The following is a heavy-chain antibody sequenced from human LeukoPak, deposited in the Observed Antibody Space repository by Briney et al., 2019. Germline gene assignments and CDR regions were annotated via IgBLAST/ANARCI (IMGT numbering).Heavy chain of an antibody. Sequence: GGSLRLSCAASGFTFSTYGMHWVRQAPGKGLEWVAVIWFDGSNQYYVDSVRGRFSISRDNSRNTLYLQMNTLRAEDTGVYYCARDRGSGDSFDHWGQGAMVTVSS. V-gene: IGHV3-33*01. D-gene: IGHD6-19*01. CDR3: ARDRGSGDSFDH. CDR2: IWFDGSNQ. CDR1: GFTFSTYG. J-gene: IGHJ3*01.